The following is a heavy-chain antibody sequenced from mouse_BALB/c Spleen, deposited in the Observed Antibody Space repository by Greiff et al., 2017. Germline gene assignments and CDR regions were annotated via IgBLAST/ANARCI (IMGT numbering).Heavy chain of an antibody. Sequence: EVKVEESGPSLVKPSQTLSLTCSVTGDSITSGYWNWIRKFPGNKLEYMGYISYSGSTYYNPSLKSRISITRDTSKNQYYLQLNSVTTEDTATYYCARGYGNYEGAWFAYWGQGTLVTVSA. CDR3: ARGYGNYEGAWFAY. CDR1: GDSITSGY. V-gene: IGHV3-8*02. J-gene: IGHJ3*01. D-gene: IGHD2-10*02. CDR2: ISYSGST.